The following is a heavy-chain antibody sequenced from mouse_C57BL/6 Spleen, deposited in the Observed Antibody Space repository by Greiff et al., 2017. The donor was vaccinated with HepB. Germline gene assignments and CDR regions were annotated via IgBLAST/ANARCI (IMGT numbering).Heavy chain of an antibody. V-gene: IGHV1-59*01. Sequence: VQLQQPGAELVRPGTSVKLSCKASGYTFTSYWMHWVKQRPGQGLEWIGVIYPSDSYTNYNQKFKGKATLTVDTSSSTAYMQLSSLTSEDSAVDYCANSSGYDYAMDYWGQGTSVTVSS. CDR1: GYTFTSYW. J-gene: IGHJ4*01. D-gene: IGHD3-2*02. CDR2: IYPSDSYT. CDR3: ANSSGYDYAMDY.